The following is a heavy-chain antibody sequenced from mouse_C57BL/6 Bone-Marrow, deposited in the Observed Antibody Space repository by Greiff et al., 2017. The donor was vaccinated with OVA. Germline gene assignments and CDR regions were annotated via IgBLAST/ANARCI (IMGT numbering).Heavy chain of an antibody. V-gene: IGHV1-52*01. CDR2: IDPSDSET. Sequence: VQLQESGAELVRPGSSVKLSCKASGYTFTSYWMHWVKQRPIQGLEWIGNIDPSDSETHYNQKFKDKATLTVDKSSSTAYMQLSSLTSEDSAVYYCARDYGSRPYYFDYWGQGTTLTVSS. D-gene: IGHD1-1*01. J-gene: IGHJ2*01. CDR1: GYTFTSYW. CDR3: ARDYGSRPYYFDY.